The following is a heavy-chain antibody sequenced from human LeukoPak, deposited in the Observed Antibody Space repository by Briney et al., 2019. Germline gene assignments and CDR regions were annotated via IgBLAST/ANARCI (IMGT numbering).Heavy chain of an antibody. CDR3: ATNIDGVYY. J-gene: IGHJ4*02. CDR2: MSTSRSST. Sequence: GGSLRLSCAASGFTFSTHAMNCVRQAPGKGLGWVSSMSTSRSSTYNADCVKGRFTISRDNSKSTLYLQMNSLRAEESAVYYCATNIDGVYYWGQGTLVIVS. CDR1: GFTFSTHA. V-gene: IGHV3-23*01. D-gene: IGHD2-8*01.